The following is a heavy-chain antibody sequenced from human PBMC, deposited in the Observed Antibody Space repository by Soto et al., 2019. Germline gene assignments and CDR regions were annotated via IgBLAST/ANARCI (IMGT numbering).Heavy chain of an antibody. D-gene: IGHD3-10*01. CDR1: GYTFTSYA. V-gene: IGHV1-3*01. J-gene: IGHJ4*02. CDR2: INAGNGNT. CDR3: ARDLGFGLSDY. Sequence: QVQLVQSGAEVKKPGASVKVSCKASGYTFTSYAMHWVRQAPGQRLEWMGWINAGNGNTKYSQKFQGRVTITRDTSASTAYMELSGLRSEATAVYSCARDLGFGLSDYWGQGTLVTVSS.